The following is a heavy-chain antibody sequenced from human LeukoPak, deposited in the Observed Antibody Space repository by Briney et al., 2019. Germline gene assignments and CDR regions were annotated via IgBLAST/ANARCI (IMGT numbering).Heavy chain of an antibody. V-gene: IGHV3-74*01. D-gene: IGHD5-12*01. CDR2: INSDGSST. J-gene: IGHJ4*02. CDR3: ARGRRGGSFDY. CDR1: GFTFSSYW. Sequence: TGGSLRLFCAASGFTFSSYWMHWVRQAPGKGLVWVSRINSDGSSTSYADSVKGRFTITRDNDKNTLYLQMNSLRAEDTAVYYCARGRRGGSFDYWGQGTLVTVSS.